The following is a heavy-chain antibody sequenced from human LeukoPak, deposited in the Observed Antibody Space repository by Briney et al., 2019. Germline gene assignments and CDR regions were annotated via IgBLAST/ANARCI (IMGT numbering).Heavy chain of an antibody. Sequence: GGSLRLSCAASGLTFDDYAMHWVRQAPGKGLEWVSLISWDGGSTYYADSVKGRFTISRDNSKNSLYLQMNSLRAEDTALYYCAKDSDYAPGYWGQGTLVTVSS. CDR3: AKDSDYAPGY. CDR1: GLTFDDYA. D-gene: IGHD4-17*01. J-gene: IGHJ4*02. CDR2: ISWDGGST. V-gene: IGHV3-43D*03.